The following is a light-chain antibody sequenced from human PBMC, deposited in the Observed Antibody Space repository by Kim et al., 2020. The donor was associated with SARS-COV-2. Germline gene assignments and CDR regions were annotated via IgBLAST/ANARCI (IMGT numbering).Light chain of an antibody. CDR2: YDS. J-gene: IGLJ2*01. Sequence: SYELTQPPSVSVAPGKTASITCGGNNIGSKSVHWYQQKPGQASVLLIYYDSDRPSGIPERFSGSNSGNTATLTISRVEAGDEADYYCQVWDFSSDHHVVFGVGTQLTVL. CDR3: QVWDFSSDHHVV. V-gene: IGLV3-21*04. CDR1: NIGSKS.